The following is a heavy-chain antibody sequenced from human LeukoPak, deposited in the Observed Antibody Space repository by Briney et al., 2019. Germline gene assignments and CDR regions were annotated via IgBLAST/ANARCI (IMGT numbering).Heavy chain of an antibody. J-gene: IGHJ4*02. CDR3: ARESTIFGVAIEYFDY. CDR1: GFTVSSNY. D-gene: IGHD3-3*01. Sequence: GGSLRLSCAASGFTVSSNYMSWVRQAPGKGLEWVSVIYSGGSTYYADSVKGRFTISRDNAKNSLYLQMNSLRAEDTAVYYCARESTIFGVAIEYFDYWGQGTLVTVSS. CDR2: IYSGGST. V-gene: IGHV3-53*01.